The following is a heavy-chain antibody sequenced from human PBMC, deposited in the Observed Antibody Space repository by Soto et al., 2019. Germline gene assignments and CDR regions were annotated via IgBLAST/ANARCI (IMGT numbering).Heavy chain of an antibody. CDR2: IIPIFGTA. CDR3: AGAAGVGYDFLGYYYGMDV. Sequence: SVKVSCKASGGTFSSYAISWVRQAPGQGLEWMGGIIPIFGTANYAQKFQGRVTITADKSTSTAYMELSSLRSEDTAVYYCAGAAGVGYDFLGYYYGMDVWGQGTTVTVSS. CDR1: GGTFSSYA. J-gene: IGHJ6*02. D-gene: IGHD3-3*01. V-gene: IGHV1-69*06.